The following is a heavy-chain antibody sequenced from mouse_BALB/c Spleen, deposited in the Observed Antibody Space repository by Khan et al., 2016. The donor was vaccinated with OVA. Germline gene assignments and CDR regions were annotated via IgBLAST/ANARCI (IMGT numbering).Heavy chain of an antibody. D-gene: IGHD2-4*01. CDR1: GYSITSEYA. Sequence: VQLKESGPGLVKPSLSLSLTCTVTGYSITSEYAWNWIRQFPGNKLEWMGYIDYSGNTRFNPSLKSRTSITRDTFKNQFFLQLNSVTAEDTATYYCARKDYYDYDPFPYWGQENLVT. J-gene: IGHJ3*01. CDR2: IDYSGNT. CDR3: ARKDYYDYDPFPY. V-gene: IGHV3-2*02.